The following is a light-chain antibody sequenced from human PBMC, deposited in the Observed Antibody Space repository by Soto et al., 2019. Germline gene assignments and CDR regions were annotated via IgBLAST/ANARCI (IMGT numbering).Light chain of an antibody. Sequence: QSVLTQPPSASGTPGQRITISCSGSSSNIGDNPVNWYQQLPGAAPKLLIYINDQRPSGVPDRFSGSKSGTSASLAISGLQPGDEADYYCAAWDDSLNALFGTGTKVTVL. CDR2: IND. CDR1: SSNIGDNP. CDR3: AAWDDSLNAL. V-gene: IGLV1-44*01. J-gene: IGLJ1*01.